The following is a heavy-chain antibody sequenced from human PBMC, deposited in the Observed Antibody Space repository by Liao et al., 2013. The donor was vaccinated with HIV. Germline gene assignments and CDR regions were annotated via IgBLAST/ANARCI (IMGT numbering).Heavy chain of an antibody. CDR3: ARDQYYYDSSGHYFDF. D-gene: IGHD3-22*01. CDR2: IYYRGST. V-gene: IGHV4-59*11. CDR1: GDSISGHY. Sequence: QVQLQESGPGLVKPSETLSLTCNISGDSISGHYWSWIRQPPGKGLEWIGYIYYRGSTNKNPSLKSRVTISIDTSKNQFSLKLSSVTAADTAVYYCARDQYYYDSSGHYFDFWGQGSLVSVSS. J-gene: IGHJ4*02.